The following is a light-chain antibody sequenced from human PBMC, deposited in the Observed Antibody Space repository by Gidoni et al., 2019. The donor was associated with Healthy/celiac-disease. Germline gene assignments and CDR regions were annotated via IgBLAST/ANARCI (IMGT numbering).Light chain of an antibody. J-gene: IGKJ4*01. V-gene: IGKV3-20*01. CDR3: QQYGSSPLT. Sequence: EIVFTQSPGTLSLSPGERATLSCRASQSVSSSYLAWYQQKPGQAPRLLVYGASSRATGIPDRFSGSGSGTDFTLTISRLEPEDFAVYYCQQYGSSPLTLGGGTKVEIK. CDR1: QSVSSSY. CDR2: GAS.